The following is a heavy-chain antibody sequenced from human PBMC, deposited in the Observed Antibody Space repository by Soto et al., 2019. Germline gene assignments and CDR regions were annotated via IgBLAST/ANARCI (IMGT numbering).Heavy chain of an antibody. J-gene: IGHJ6*03. CDR2: IYYSGST. D-gene: IGHD1-26*01. CDR1: GGSISSSSYY. Sequence: SETLSLTCTVSGGSISSSSYYWGWIRQPPGKGLEWIGSIYYSGSTYYNPSLKSRVTISVDTSKNQFSLKLSSVTAADTAVYYCARHPPYRRSRPPYMDVWGKGTTVTVSS. V-gene: IGHV4-39*01. CDR3: ARHPPYRRSRPPYMDV.